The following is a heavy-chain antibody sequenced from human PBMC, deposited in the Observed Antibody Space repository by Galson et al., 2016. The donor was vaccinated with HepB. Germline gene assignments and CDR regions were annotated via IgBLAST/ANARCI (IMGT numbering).Heavy chain of an antibody. D-gene: IGHD1-1*01. CDR1: GFSLNTGGMC. J-gene: IGHJ3*02. CDR2: IDWDNDK. Sequence: PALVKPTQTLTLTCTFSGFSLNTGGMCVSWIRQPPGKALEWLALIDWDNDKYYNTSLTTRLTISKDTSKNQVVLTMTNMDPVDTATYYCARIQRGYRDNFFDAFDIWSQGSMVTVSS. V-gene: IGHV2-70*01. CDR3: ARIQRGYRDNFFDAFDI.